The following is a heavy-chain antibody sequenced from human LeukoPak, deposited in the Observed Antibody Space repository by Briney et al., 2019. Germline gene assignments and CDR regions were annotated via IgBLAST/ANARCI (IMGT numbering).Heavy chain of an antibody. J-gene: IGHJ4*02. D-gene: IGHD6-19*01. V-gene: IGHV3-48*01. CDR2: ISGSSGII. CDR1: GYTFNTYT. CDR3: ARGRAVAANYYFDY. Sequence: GGSLRLSCAASGYTFNTYTMNWVRQAPWKGLEWVSYISGSSGIIDYADSVRGRFTISRDNAKNSLYLQMSSLRAEDTAVYYCARGRAVAANYYFDYWGQGTLVTVSS.